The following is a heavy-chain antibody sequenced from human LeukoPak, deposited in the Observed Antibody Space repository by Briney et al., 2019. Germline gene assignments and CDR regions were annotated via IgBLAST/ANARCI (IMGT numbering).Heavy chain of an antibody. J-gene: IGHJ5*02. V-gene: IGHV4-38-2*02. CDR3: ASDIVVVVAATSRGRWFDP. CDR1: GYSISSGYY. D-gene: IGHD2-15*01. Sequence: SETLSLTCIVSGYSISSGYYWGWIRQPPGKGLEWIGSIYHSGSTYDNPSLKSRVTISVDTSKNQFSLKLNSVTAADTAVYCCASDIVVVVAATSRGRWFDPWGQGTLVTVSS. CDR2: IYHSGST.